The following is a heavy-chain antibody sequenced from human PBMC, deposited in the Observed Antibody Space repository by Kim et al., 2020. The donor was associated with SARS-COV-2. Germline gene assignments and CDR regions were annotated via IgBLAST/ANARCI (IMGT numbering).Heavy chain of an antibody. V-gene: IGHV3-30*18. CDR2: ISYDGSNK. Sequence: GGSLRLSCAASGFTFSSYGMHWVRQAPGKGLEWVAVISYDGSNKYYADSVKGRFTISRDNSKNTLYLQMNSLRAEDTAVYYCANCDPVPAAPPRYWGQGTLVTVSS. D-gene: IGHD2-2*01. CDR1: GFTFSSYG. J-gene: IGHJ4*02. CDR3: ANCDPVPAAPPRY.